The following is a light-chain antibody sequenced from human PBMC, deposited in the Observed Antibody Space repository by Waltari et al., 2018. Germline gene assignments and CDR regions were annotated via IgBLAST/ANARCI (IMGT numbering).Light chain of an antibody. CDR3: QNHERLPAT. CDR1: HNIGTY. CDR2: AAS. Sequence: LTPSPGTLSLSPGERATLSCRASHNIGTYLVWYQQKPGQPPRLLMYAASRRATGVPDRFSGSGSGTDFSLTISRLEPEDFAVYYCQNHERLPATFGQGTRVEIK. J-gene: IGKJ1*01. V-gene: IGKV3-20*01.